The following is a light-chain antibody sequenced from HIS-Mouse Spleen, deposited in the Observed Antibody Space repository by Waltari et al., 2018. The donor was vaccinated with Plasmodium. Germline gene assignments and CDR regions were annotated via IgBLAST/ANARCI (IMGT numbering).Light chain of an antibody. CDR1: ALPKQY. CDR2: KAS. Sequence: SYELTQPPSVSVSPGPTARSTSSGDALPKQYAYWYQQKPGPAPVLVIYKASERPSGIPERFSGSSSGTTVTLTISGVQAEDEADYYCQSADSSGTYRVFGGGTKLTVL. CDR3: QSADSSGTYRV. J-gene: IGLJ2*01. V-gene: IGLV3-25*03.